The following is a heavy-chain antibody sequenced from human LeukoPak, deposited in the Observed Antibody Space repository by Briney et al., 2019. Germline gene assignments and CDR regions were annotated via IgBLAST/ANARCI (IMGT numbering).Heavy chain of an antibody. J-gene: IGHJ3*02. CDR1: GFTFDDYG. CDR2: ITNWNGGST. Sequence: PGGSLRLSCEASGFTFDDYGVRWVRQSRGRVLEWVSAITNWNGGSTGYADSVRGRLTISRDNAKNSLYLKMNSLRAEDTALYYCARCSRSSTDCYSAFDIWGQGTMVTVSS. D-gene: IGHD2-2*02. V-gene: IGHV3-20*04. CDR3: ARCSRSSTDCYSAFDI.